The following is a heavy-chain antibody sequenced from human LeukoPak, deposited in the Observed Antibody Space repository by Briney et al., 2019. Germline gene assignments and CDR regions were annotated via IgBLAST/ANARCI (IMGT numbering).Heavy chain of an antibody. CDR3: ARGERSDVDIVATSPFVIFDY. V-gene: IGHV4-34*01. J-gene: IGHJ4*02. D-gene: IGHD5-12*01. Sequence: SETLSLTCAVYGGSFSGYYWSWIRQPPGKGLEWTGEINHSGSTNYNPSLKSRVTISVDTSKNQFSLKLSSVTAADTAVYYCARGERSDVDIVATSPFVIFDYWGQGTLVTVSS. CDR1: GGSFSGYY. CDR2: INHSGST.